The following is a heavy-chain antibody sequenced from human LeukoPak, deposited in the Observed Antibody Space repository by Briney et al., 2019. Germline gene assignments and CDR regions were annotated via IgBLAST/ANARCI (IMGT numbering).Heavy chain of an antibody. CDR2: IIPIFGTA. V-gene: IGHV1-69*05. D-gene: IGHD6-6*01. Sequence: GAPVKVSCKASGGTFSSYAISWVRQAPGQGLEWMGGIIPIFGTANYAQKFQGRVTITTDESTSTAYMELSSLRSEDTAVYYCARDLYGSSSGFGNWGQGTLVTVSS. CDR3: ARDLYGSSSGFGN. J-gene: IGHJ4*02. CDR1: GGTFSSYA.